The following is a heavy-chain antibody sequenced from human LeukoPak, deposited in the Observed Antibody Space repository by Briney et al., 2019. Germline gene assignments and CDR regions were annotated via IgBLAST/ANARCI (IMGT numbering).Heavy chain of an antibody. CDR3: AELGITMIGGV. D-gene: IGHD3-10*02. Sequence: GGSLRLSCAASGFTFSSYGMHWVRQAPGKGLEWVASINQDGGEIHYVDSVKGRFTISRDNATNSLYLQMNSLRAEDTAVYYCAELGITMIGGVWGKGTTVTISS. J-gene: IGHJ6*04. CDR1: GFTFSSYG. CDR2: INQDGGEI. V-gene: IGHV3-7*01.